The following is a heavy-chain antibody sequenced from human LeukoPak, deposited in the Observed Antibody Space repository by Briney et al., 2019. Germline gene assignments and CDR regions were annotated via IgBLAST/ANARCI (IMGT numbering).Heavy chain of an antibody. CDR1: GFTFGDYA. D-gene: IGHD3-16*02. Sequence: PGGSLRLSCTASGFTFGDYAMSWFRQAPGKGLEWVGFIRSKAYGGTTEYAASVKGRFTISRDDSKSIAYLQMNSLKTEDTAVYYCTRSPMITFGGVIVVPPFDYWGQGTLVTVSS. CDR2: IRSKAYGGTT. V-gene: IGHV3-49*03. CDR3: TRSPMITFGGVIVVPPFDY. J-gene: IGHJ4*02.